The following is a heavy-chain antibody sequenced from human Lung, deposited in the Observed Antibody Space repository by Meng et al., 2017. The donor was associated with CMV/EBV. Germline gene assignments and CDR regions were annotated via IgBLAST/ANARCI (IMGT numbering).Heavy chain of an antibody. V-gene: IGHV3-21*01. CDR1: GFTFSSYS. Sequence: ESXKISXAASGFTFSSYSMNWVRQAPGKGLEWVSSISSSSSYIYYADSVKGRFTFSRDNAKNSLYLQMNSLRAEDTAVYYCARDPGYCSSTSCSGFFDYWGQGTXVTVSS. CDR3: ARDPGYCSSTSCSGFFDY. D-gene: IGHD2-2*01. CDR2: ISSSSSYI. J-gene: IGHJ4*02.